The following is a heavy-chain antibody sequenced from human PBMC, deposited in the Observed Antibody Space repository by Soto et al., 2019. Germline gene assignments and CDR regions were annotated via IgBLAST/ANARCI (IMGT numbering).Heavy chain of an antibody. CDR3: ARAGYNSSYHNWLDP. CDR2: ILTMYGTS. V-gene: IGHV1-69*06. CDR1: GGTYSSSA. D-gene: IGHD6-6*01. J-gene: IGHJ5*02. Sequence: QVQLVQPGAAVKKTGSSVKDSCKASGGTYSSSAITWVRLAPGQGLEWMGGILTMYGTSNYAQRFHGRVTISADKSTSTAYMELRSLTSEDMAVYYCARAGYNSSYHNWLDPRGQAPLLTVSS.